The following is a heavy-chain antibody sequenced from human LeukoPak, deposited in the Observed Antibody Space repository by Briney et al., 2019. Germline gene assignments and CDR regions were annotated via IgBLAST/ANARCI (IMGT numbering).Heavy chain of an antibody. V-gene: IGHV3-48*01. Sequence: PGGSLRLSCAASGFTFSSYSLNWVRQAPGKGLEWVSYISSSSSTIYYADSVKGRFTISRDNAKNSLYLQMNSLRAEDTAVYYCARDRPPGGYYMDVWGKGTTVTVSS. CDR2: ISSSSSTI. D-gene: IGHD3-10*01. J-gene: IGHJ6*03. CDR1: GFTFSSYS. CDR3: ARDRPPGGYYMDV.